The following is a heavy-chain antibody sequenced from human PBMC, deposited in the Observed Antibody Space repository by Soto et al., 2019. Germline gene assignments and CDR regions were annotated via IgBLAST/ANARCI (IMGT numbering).Heavy chain of an antibody. Sequence: QVQLQESGPRLVKPLQTLSLTCTVSGDSINSGDYYWSWIRQPPGRGLEWVGYSFYSGITDYNPSLKSRMSMDTSKNQFSRRLNSVTAADTAVYCCARWSGVGVAGMDVWGQGTTVSVSS. CDR2: SFYSGIT. CDR3: ARWSGVGVAGMDV. J-gene: IGHJ6*02. D-gene: IGHD3-10*01. CDR1: GDSINSGDYY. V-gene: IGHV4-30-4*01.